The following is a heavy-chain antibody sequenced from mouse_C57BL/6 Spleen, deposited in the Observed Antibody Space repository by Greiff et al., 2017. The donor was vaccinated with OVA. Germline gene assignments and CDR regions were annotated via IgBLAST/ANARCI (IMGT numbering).Heavy chain of an antibody. CDR1: GFTFSDYG. V-gene: IGHV5-17*01. CDR2: ISSGSSTI. CDR3: ARERNDGYYWFAY. J-gene: IGHJ3*01. D-gene: IGHD2-3*01. Sequence: EVQLQESGGGLVKPGGSLKLSCAASGFTFSDYGMHWVRQAPEKGLEWVAYISSGSSTIYYADTVKGRFTISRDNAKNTLFLQMTSLRSEDTAMYYCARERNDGYYWFAYWGQGTLVTVSA.